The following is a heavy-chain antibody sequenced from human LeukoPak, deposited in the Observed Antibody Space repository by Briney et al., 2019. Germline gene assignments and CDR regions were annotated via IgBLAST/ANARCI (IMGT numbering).Heavy chain of an antibody. CDR3: ARDAGYTTH. Sequence: SETLSLTCAVYGGSFSGYYWSWIRQPPGKGLEWIGEINHSGSTNYNPSLKSRVTISVDTSKNQFSLKLSSVTAADTAVYYCARDAGYTTHWGQGTLVTVSS. V-gene: IGHV4-34*01. D-gene: IGHD6-13*01. J-gene: IGHJ4*02. CDR1: GGSFSGYY. CDR2: INHSGST.